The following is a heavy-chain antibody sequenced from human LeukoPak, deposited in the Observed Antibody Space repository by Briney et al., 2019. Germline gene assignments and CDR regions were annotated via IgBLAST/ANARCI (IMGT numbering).Heavy chain of an antibody. Sequence: SETLSLTCTVSGGSISTYYWSWLRQPPGKGLEWIGYIYHSRSTKYNPSLKSRVTISVDTSKNQFSLKLSSVTAADTAVYYCARDGYSGNDGLWGQGTLVTVSS. D-gene: IGHD5-12*01. CDR2: IYHSRST. V-gene: IGHV4-59*01. CDR3: ARDGYSGNDGL. J-gene: IGHJ4*02. CDR1: GGSISTYY.